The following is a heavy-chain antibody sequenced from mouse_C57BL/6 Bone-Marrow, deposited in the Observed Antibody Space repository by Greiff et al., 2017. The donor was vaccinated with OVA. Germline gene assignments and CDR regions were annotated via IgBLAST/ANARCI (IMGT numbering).Heavy chain of an antibody. Sequence: VQLQQSGAELVKPGASVKMSCKASGYTFTSYWITWVKQRPGQGLEWIGDIYPGSGSTNYNEKFKSKATLTVDTSSSTAYMQLSSLTSEDSAVYYCARGITTPWYFDVWGTGTTVTVSS. CDR3: ARGITTPWYFDV. D-gene: IGHD1-1*01. CDR2: IYPGSGST. CDR1: GYTFTSYW. V-gene: IGHV1-55*01. J-gene: IGHJ1*03.